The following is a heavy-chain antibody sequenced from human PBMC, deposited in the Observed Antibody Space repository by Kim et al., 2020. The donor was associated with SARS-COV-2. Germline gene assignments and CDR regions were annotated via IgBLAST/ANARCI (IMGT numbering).Heavy chain of an antibody. D-gene: IGHD3-10*01. V-gene: IGHV1-3*01. CDR3: ARDRVWFGELFDY. Sequence: SQECQGRVPITRDKSASTAYMELSSLRSEDTAVYYCARDRVWFGELFDYWGQGTLVTVSS. J-gene: IGHJ4*02.